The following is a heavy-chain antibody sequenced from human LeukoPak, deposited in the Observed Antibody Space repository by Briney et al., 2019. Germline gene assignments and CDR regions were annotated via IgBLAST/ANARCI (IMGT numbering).Heavy chain of an antibody. Sequence: GASVKVSCKTSGYSFILYGISWVRQAPGQGLEWMGWINPNSGGTNYAQKFQGRVTMTRDTSISTAYMELSRLRSDDTAVYYCARKRAVAGDYYYYYYMDVWGKGTTVTVSS. V-gene: IGHV1-2*02. J-gene: IGHJ6*03. D-gene: IGHD6-19*01. CDR3: ARKRAVAGDYYYYYYMDV. CDR2: INPNSGGT. CDR1: GYSFILYG.